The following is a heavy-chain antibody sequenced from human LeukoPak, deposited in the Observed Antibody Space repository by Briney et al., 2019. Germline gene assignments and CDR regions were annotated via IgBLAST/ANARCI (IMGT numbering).Heavy chain of an antibody. CDR2: IYYSGST. V-gene: IGHV4-38-2*02. CDR1: GYSISSGYY. J-gene: IGHJ4*02. CDR3: ARVRGSTFYIHY. D-gene: IGHD2/OR15-2a*01. Sequence: SETLSLTCTVSGYSISSGYYWGWIRQPPGKGLEWIGTIYYSGSTYYNPSLKSRLTISVDTSKNQFSLRLNSVTAADTAVYYCARVRGSTFYIHYWGRGTLVTVSS.